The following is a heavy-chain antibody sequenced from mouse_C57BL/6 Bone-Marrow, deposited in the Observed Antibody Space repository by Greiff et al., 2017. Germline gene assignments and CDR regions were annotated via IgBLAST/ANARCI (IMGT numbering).Heavy chain of an antibody. V-gene: IGHV1-15*01. CDR3: TRRINYNGSSLDY. J-gene: IGHJ2*01. Sequence: VKLQQSGAELVRPGASVTLSCKASGYTFTDYEMHWVKQTPVHGLEWIGSIDPETGGTAYNQNFKGKAIMTADNSSSTACMELRSLISEDSAVYYCTRRINYNGSSLDYWGQGTTLAVSS. D-gene: IGHD1-1*01. CDR2: IDPETGGT. CDR1: GYTFTDYE.